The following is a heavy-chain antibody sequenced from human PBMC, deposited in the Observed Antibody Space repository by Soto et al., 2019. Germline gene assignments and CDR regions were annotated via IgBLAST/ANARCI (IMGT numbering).Heavy chain of an antibody. CDR1: GGSISSYY. D-gene: IGHD3-22*01. V-gene: IGHV4-59*08. J-gene: IGHJ4*02. CDR2: IYYSGST. CDR3: ASRDASMIVVWYY. Sequence: PSETLSLTCTVSGGSISSYYWSWIRQPPGKGLEWIGYIYYSGSTNYNPSLKSRVTISVDTSKNQFSLKLSSVTAADTAVYYCASRDASMIVVWYYWGQGTLVTVSS.